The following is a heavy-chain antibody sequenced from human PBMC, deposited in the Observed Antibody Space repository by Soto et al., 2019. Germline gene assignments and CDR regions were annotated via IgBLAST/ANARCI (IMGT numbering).Heavy chain of an antibody. CDR1: GFRFSIYP. D-gene: IGHD1-1*01. CDR3: AKERPTTTCFDY. Sequence: GGSLRLSCVASGFRFSIYPMAWVRQAPGKGLEWVPSISESSSETNYADSVKGRFTVSRDNSKNILYLQMNSLRAEDTAVYYCAKERPTTTCFDYWGPGTLVTVSS. CDR2: ISESSSET. J-gene: IGHJ4*02. V-gene: IGHV3-23*01.